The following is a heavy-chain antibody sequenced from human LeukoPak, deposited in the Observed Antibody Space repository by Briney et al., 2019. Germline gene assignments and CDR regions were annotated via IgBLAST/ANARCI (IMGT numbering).Heavy chain of an antibody. D-gene: IGHD3-9*01. CDR3: ARDILTGYFMFYFDY. CDR1: GFTFSHYW. CDR2: IKEDGSDK. Sequence: GGSLRLSCAAFGFTFSHYWMSWVRQAPGKGLEWVANIKEDGSDKYYVDSVKGRFTISRDNAQKSVFLQMNNLRAEDSAVYYCARDILTGYFMFYFDYWGQGNLVSVSS. V-gene: IGHV3-7*01. J-gene: IGHJ4*02.